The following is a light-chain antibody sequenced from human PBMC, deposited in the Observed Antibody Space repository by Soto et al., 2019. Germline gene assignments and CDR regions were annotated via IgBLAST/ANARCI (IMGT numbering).Light chain of an antibody. Sequence: DIPMTQSPSTLSASVGDRVTITCRASQSIGNWLAWYQPQPGKAPKLLIYQASISRSGVPSRFSGSGSGTEFTLSISGLQPDTFATYYCQHYNTSSVTFGQGTTVEIK. J-gene: IGKJ1*01. CDR2: QAS. CDR3: QHYNTSSVT. V-gene: IGKV1-5*03. CDR1: QSIGNW.